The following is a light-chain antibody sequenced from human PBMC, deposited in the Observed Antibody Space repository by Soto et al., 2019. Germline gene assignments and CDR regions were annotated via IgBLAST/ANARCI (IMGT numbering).Light chain of an antibody. CDR2: EVT. CDR3: SSYSSTSAYVV. Sequence: QSVLTQPASVSGSPGQSITISCTGTSSDIGTYDYVSWYQQYPGKAPKLMIYEVTNRPSGISNRFSGSKSGNTASLTISGLQAEDEADYYCSSYSSTSAYVVFGGGTQLTVL. J-gene: IGLJ2*01. CDR1: SSDIGTYDY. V-gene: IGLV2-14*01.